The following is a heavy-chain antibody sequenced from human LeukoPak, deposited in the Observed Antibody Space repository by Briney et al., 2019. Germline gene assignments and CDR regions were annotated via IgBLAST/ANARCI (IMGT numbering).Heavy chain of an antibody. V-gene: IGHV3-7*01. D-gene: IGHD6-19*01. CDR1: GFTFTTYW. CDR3: ARWVAVNSYYYLDV. Sequence: QPGGSLRLSCAASGFTFTTYWINWVRQAPGKGLEWVAVINQDGSEKYYVDSVKGRFTISRDNAKNSLYLQMDSLRAEDTAVYYCARWVAVNSYYYLDVWGKGTTATVSS. J-gene: IGHJ6*03. CDR2: INQDGSEK.